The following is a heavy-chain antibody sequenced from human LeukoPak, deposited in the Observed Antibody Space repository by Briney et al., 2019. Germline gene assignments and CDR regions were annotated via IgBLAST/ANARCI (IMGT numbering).Heavy chain of an antibody. CDR2: ISGSGATT. J-gene: IGHJ4*02. Sequence: PGGSLRLSCAVSGFTFSNFAMSWVRQAPGKGLEWGSAISGSGATTYYADSVKGRFTISRDNSKNTLYLQMNSLRADDTAVYFCAKRAATGQTYYFDYWGQGTLVTVSS. D-gene: IGHD6-25*01. CDR1: GFTFSNFA. CDR3: AKRAATGQTYYFDY. V-gene: IGHV3-23*01.